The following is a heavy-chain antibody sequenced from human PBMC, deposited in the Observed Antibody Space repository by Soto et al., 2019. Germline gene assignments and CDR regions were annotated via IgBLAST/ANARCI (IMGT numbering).Heavy chain of an antibody. CDR3: AKGGYYDSSGYLGWLDY. V-gene: IGHV3-30*18. J-gene: IGHJ4*02. CDR2: ISYDGSNR. Sequence: QVQLVESGGGVVQPGRSLRLSCAASGFTFSSYGIHWVRQAPGKGLEWVAVISYDGSNRYYAYSVKGRITIARVNSKITLYLQMNSLRAEATAVYYCAKGGYYDSSGYLGWLDYWGQGTLVTVSS. CDR1: GFTFSSYG. D-gene: IGHD3-22*01.